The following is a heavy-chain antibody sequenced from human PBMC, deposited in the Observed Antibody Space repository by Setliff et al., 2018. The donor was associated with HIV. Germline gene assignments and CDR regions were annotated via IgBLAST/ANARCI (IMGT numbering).Heavy chain of an antibody. Sequence: ASVKVCCKASGYSFTDYYIHWVRQAPGQGLEWMGWINPKSDGTNYAQKFQGWITMTRDTSISTAYMELSRLRSDDTAVYYCARGMDYYDTSGYYQYYFDYWGQGTLVTVSS. CDR3: ARGMDYYDTSGYYQYYFDY. D-gene: IGHD3-22*01. CDR1: GYSFTDYY. J-gene: IGHJ4*02. V-gene: IGHV1-2*04. CDR2: INPKSDGT.